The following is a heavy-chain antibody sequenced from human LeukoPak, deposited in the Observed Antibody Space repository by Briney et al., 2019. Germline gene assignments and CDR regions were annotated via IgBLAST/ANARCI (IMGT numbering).Heavy chain of an antibody. CDR1: GFTFGDYA. V-gene: IGHV3-49*04. J-gene: IGHJ4*02. D-gene: IGHD2-2*01. CDR3: TRDCSSTSCFYNY. CDR2: IRSKAYGGTT. Sequence: GGSLRLSCTASGFTFGDYAKSWVRQAPGKGLEWVGFIRSKAYGGTTEYAASVKGRFTISRDDSKSIAYLQMNSLKTEDTAVYYCTRDCSSTSCFYNYWGQGTLVTVSS.